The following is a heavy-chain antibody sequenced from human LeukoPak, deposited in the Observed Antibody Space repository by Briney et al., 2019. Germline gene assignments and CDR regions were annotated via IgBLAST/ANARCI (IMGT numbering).Heavy chain of an antibody. V-gene: IGHV4-61*01. Sequence: SETLSLTCSVSGGSISSGSYYWGWIRQPPGKGLEWIGYIYYSGSTNYNPSLKSRVTISVDTSKNQFSLKLSSVTAADTAVYYCASATGDILTGYKTAAFDIWGQGTMVTVSS. CDR3: ASATGDILTGYKTAAFDI. CDR2: IYYSGST. CDR1: GGSISSGSYY. J-gene: IGHJ3*02. D-gene: IGHD3-9*01.